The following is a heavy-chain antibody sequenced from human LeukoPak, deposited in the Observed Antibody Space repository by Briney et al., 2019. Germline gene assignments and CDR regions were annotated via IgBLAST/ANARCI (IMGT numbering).Heavy chain of an antibody. CDR1: GFTFSSYG. D-gene: IGHD5-24*01. CDR3: AKDGRRWRTLDY. V-gene: IGHV3-30*18. J-gene: IGHJ4*02. CDR2: ISYDGSNK. Sequence: PGGSLRLSCAAFGFTFSSYGMHWVRQAPGKGLEWVAVISYDGSNKYYADSVKGRFTISRDNSKNTLYLQMNSLRAEDTAVYYCAKDGRRWRTLDYWGQGTLVSVSS.